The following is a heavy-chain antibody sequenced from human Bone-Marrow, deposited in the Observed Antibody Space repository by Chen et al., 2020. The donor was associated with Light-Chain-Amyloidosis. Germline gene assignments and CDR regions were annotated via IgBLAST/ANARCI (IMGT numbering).Heavy chain of an antibody. CDR2: ISWNSGVK. CDR3: AKDKGGSMGFGMDV. D-gene: IGHD3-10*01. J-gene: IGHJ6*02. V-gene: IGHV3-9*01. CDR1: GFTFDDYA. Sequence: EEHLVESGGGLVQPGRSLRLSCEASGFTFDDYAMHWVRQAPGKGLEWVSGISWNSGVKGYVDSVMGRFTISRDGVKNSLYLQMNSLRPEDTALYYCAKDKGGSMGFGMDVWGQGTTVIVSS.